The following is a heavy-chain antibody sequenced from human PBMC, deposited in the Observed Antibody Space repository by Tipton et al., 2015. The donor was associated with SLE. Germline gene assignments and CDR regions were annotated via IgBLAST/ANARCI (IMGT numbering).Heavy chain of an antibody. Sequence: QLVQSGAEAKKPGESLRISCKGSGYSMTSYWIRWIRQPPGKGLECIGEISHSRSTNYNPSHKSRVTISVDTSKNQFSLKLSAVTAADSAVYFCARGNYYMDVWCEGTSVIVSS. CDR3: ARGNYYMDV. CDR1: GYSMTSYW. J-gene: IGHJ6*03. V-gene: IGHV4-34*01. CDR2: ISHSRST.